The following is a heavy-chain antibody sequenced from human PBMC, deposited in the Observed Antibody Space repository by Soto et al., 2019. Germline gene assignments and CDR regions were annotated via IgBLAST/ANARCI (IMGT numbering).Heavy chain of an antibody. J-gene: IGHJ5*02. D-gene: IGHD3-16*02. Sequence: VSCKASGYTFTGYYMHWVRQAPGQGLEWMGWINPNSGGTNYAQKFQGWVTMTRDTSISTAYMELSRLRSDDTVVYYCARDLFMVTFGGVIAPFDPWGQGTLVTVSS. CDR1: GYTFTGYY. V-gene: IGHV1-2*04. CDR2: INPNSGGT. CDR3: ARDLFMVTFGGVIAPFDP.